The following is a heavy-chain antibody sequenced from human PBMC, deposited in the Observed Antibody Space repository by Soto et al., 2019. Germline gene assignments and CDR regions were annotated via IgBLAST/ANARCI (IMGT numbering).Heavy chain of an antibody. Sequence: SETLSLTCTVSGGSITDYLWTWIRQSPGKGLEWIGYIYYNGRTNYNPSFKKRVTISVDTSKNQFSLKLNSVTAEDTAVYYCARSPRITVRPFDYWGQGTLVTVSS. V-gene: IGHV4-59*01. J-gene: IGHJ4*02. CDR2: IYYNGRT. CDR3: ARSPRITVRPFDY. D-gene: IGHD1-20*01. CDR1: GGSITDYL.